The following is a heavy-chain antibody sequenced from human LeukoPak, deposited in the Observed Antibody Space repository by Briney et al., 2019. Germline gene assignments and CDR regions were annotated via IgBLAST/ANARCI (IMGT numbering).Heavy chain of an antibody. J-gene: IGHJ4*02. V-gene: IGHV1-69*06. CDR3: ARGPFVSIVATNDY. CDR2: IIPIFGTA. D-gene: IGHD5-12*01. CDR1: GYTFTGYY. Sequence: SVKVSCKASGYTFTGYYMHWVRQAPGQGLEWMGGIIPIFGTANYAQKFQGRVTITADKSTSTAYMELSSLRSEDTAVYYCARGPFVSIVATNDYWGQGTLVTVSS.